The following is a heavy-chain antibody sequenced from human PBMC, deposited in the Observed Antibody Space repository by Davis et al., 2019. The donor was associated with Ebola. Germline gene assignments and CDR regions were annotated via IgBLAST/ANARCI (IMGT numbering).Heavy chain of an antibody. CDR3: AREDGAVTATIHNWFDP. Sequence: ASVKVSCKASGYTFTSYAMHWVRQAPGQRIEWMGWINAGNGNTKYSQKFMGRATNTRDTSASTAYMELSSLRSEDTAVYYCAREDGAVTATIHNWFDPWGQGTLVTVSS. J-gene: IGHJ5*02. CDR1: GYTFTSYA. D-gene: IGHD5-12*01. CDR2: INAGNGNT. V-gene: IGHV1-3*01.